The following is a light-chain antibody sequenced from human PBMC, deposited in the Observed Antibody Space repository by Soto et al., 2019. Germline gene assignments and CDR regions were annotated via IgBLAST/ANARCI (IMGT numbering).Light chain of an antibody. V-gene: IGKV3-11*01. CDR3: QQRSNWPRA. CDR1: QSVSSY. Sequence: EIVLTQSPATLSLSPGERATLSSRASQSVSSYLAWYQQKPGQAPRLLIYDASNRATGIPARFSGSGSGTDLPLTISSLEPEDFAVYYCQQRSNWPRAFGQGTRLEIK. J-gene: IGKJ5*01. CDR2: DAS.